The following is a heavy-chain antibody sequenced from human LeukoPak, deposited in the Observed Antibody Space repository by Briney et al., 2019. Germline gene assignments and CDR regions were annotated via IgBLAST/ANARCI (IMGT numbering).Heavy chain of an antibody. CDR3: ARGGNYYDSSGYYYKY. CDR2: IYYSGST. Sequence: PSETLSFTCTVSGGSISSYYWSWIRQPPGKGLEWIGYIYYSGSTNYNPSLKSRVTISVDTSKNQFSLKLSSVTAADTAVYYCARGGNYYDSSGYYYKYWGQGTLVTVSS. D-gene: IGHD3-22*01. CDR1: GGSISSYY. J-gene: IGHJ4*02. V-gene: IGHV4-59*08.